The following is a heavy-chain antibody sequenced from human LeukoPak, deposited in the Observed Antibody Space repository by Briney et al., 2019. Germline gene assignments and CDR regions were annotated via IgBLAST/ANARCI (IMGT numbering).Heavy chain of an antibody. CDR1: GYTFTGYY. J-gene: IGHJ4*02. Sequence: ASVKVSFKASGYTFTGYYMHWVRQAPGQGLEWMGWINPNSGGTNYAQKFQGRVTMTRDTPISTAYMELSSLRSDDTAVYYCARDSPVAGRSFDYWGQGSLVTVSS. V-gene: IGHV1-2*02. CDR3: ARDSPVAGRSFDY. D-gene: IGHD6-19*01. CDR2: INPNSGGT.